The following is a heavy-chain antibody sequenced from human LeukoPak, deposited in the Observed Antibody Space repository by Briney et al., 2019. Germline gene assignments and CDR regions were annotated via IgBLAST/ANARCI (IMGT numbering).Heavy chain of an antibody. CDR2: INHSGST. CDR3: ASRNTYYYYYGMDV. V-gene: IGHV4-34*01. Sequence: PSETLSLTCAVYGGSFSGYYWSWIRQPPGKGLEWIGEINHSGSTNYNPSLKSRVTISVDTSKNQFSLKLSSVTAADTAVYYCASRNTYYYYYGMDVWGQGTTVTVSS. CDR1: GGSFSGYY. J-gene: IGHJ6*02.